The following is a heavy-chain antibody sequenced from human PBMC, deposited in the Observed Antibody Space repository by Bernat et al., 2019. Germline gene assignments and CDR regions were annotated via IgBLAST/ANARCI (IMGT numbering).Heavy chain of an antibody. J-gene: IGHJ3*02. CDR1: GYTFTGYY. V-gene: IGHV1-2*06. CDR3: AGGGELGWGAFDI. Sequence: QAQLVQSGAEVKKPGASVKVSCKASGYTFTGYYMHWVRQAPGQGLEWMGRINPNSGGTNYAQKLRGRVTMTRDPSISTAYMGLGRLGSDDTAVYYCAGGGELGWGAFDIWGQGTMVTVSS. CDR2: INPNSGGT. D-gene: IGHD7-27*01.